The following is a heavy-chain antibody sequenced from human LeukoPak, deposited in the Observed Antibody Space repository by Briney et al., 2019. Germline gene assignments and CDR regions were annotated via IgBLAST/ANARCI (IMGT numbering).Heavy chain of an antibody. CDR2: IKQDGSEK. Sequence: GGSLRLSCAASGFTFSRYWMSWVRQAPGKGLEWVANIKQDGSEKYYVDSVKGRFTISRDNAKNSLFLQMNSLRAEDTAVYYCCRIAAAGFDNWGQGTLVTVSS. D-gene: IGHD6-13*01. V-gene: IGHV3-7*01. CDR3: CRIAAAGFDN. J-gene: IGHJ4*02. CDR1: GFTFSRYW.